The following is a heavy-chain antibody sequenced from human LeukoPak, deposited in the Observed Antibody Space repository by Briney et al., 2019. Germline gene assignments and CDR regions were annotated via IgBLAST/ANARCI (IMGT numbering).Heavy chain of an antibody. CDR2: IWYDGSNR. CDR3: ARDLLLRYTWSFEK. CDR1: GFSFSNYG. Sequence: GRSLRLSCAACGFSFSNYGMHWVRRAPGKGLEWVAIIWYDGSNRYYADSVKGRFTVSRDNSKNTLYLQMNSLRAEDSAVYYCARDLLLRYTWSFEKWGQGTLVTVSS. D-gene: IGHD3-16*02. J-gene: IGHJ4*02. V-gene: IGHV3-33*01.